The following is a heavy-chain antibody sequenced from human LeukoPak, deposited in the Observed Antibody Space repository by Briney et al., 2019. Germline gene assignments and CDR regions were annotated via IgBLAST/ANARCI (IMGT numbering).Heavy chain of an antibody. CDR3: ARARDIVVVVAATGVYFDY. J-gene: IGHJ4*02. CDR2: INPSGGST. V-gene: IGHV1-46*01. Sequence: GASVKVSCKASGYTFTSYYMHWVRQAPGQGLEWMGIINPSGGSTSYAQKFQGRVTMTRDTSTSTVYMELSSLRSEDTAVYYCARARDIVVVVAATGVYFDYWGQGTLVIVSS. CDR1: GYTFTSYY. D-gene: IGHD2-15*01.